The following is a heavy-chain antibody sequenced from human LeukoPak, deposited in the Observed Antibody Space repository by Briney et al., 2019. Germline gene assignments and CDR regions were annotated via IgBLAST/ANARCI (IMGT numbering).Heavy chain of an antibody. D-gene: IGHD1-26*01. Sequence: PGGSLRLSCATSGFTFSSFGINWVRQAPGKGLEYVSGISSNGGSTFYASSVKGRFTISRDNSKNTLYLQMGSLRAEDMAVYYCARAEWEQLRWGIDYWGQGSLVTVSS. V-gene: IGHV3-64*01. CDR2: ISSNGGST. J-gene: IGHJ4*02. CDR3: ARAEWEQLRWGIDY. CDR1: GFTFSSFG.